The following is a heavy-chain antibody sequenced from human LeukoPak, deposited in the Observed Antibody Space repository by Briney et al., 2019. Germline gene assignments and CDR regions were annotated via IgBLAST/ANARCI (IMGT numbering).Heavy chain of an antibody. CDR2: IYTSRST. Sequence: PSETLSLTCTVYGYSISSYYWRWVRQPPGKGLEWIGYIYTSRSTNYNPSLKSRVTISVDTSKNQFSLKLSSVTAADTAVYYCARMEGAGYFDYWGQGTLVTVSS. V-gene: IGHV4-4*09. CDR3: ARMEGAGYFDY. CDR1: GYSISSYY. D-gene: IGHD3-3*01. J-gene: IGHJ4*02.